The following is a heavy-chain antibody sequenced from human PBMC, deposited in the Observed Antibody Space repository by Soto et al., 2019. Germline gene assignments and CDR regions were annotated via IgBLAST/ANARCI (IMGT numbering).Heavy chain of an antibody. CDR3: ARSQGSSTSLEIYYYYYYGMDV. J-gene: IGHJ6*02. Sequence: QVQLVQSGAEVKKPGSSVKVSCKASGGTFGSYAISWVRQAPGQGLEWMGGIIPIPGTANYAQKFQGRDTIAADESPSTAYMELSRLRSEDTAVYYCARSQGSSTSLEIYYYYYYGMDVWGQGTTVTVSS. D-gene: IGHD2-2*01. CDR1: GGTFGSYA. V-gene: IGHV1-69*01. CDR2: IIPIPGTA.